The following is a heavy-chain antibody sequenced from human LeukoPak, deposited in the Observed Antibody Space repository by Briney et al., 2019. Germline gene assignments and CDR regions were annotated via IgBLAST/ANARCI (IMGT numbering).Heavy chain of an antibody. Sequence: TSETLSLTCTVSGGSISSYYWSWIRQPPGKGLEWIGYIYYSGSTNYNPSLKSRVTISVDTSKNQFSLKLSSVTAADTAVYYCARVIITIFGVVNYYYYMDVWGKGTTVTVSS. CDR2: IYYSGST. J-gene: IGHJ6*03. D-gene: IGHD3-3*01. CDR1: GGSISSYY. V-gene: IGHV4-59*01. CDR3: ARVIITIFGVVNYYYYMDV.